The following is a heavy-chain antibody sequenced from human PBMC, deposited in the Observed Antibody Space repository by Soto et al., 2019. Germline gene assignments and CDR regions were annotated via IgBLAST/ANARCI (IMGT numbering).Heavy chain of an antibody. J-gene: IGHJ4*02. CDR3: ARDGNYHEY. V-gene: IGHV3-21*01. D-gene: IGHD1-26*01. CDR2: ISSSGSNI. Sequence: EVQLVESGGGLVKPGGSLRLSCATSGFTFSTYAMTWVGQAPGKGLEWVSFISSSGSNIQYADSVEGRFTISRDDAKNSVYLQMDSLGADDTALYYCARDGNYHEYWGQGTLVSVSS. CDR1: GFTFSTYA.